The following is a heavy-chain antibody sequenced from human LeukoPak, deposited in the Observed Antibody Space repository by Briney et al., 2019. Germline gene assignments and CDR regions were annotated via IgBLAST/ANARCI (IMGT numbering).Heavy chain of an antibody. CDR2: LTSSGGST. V-gene: IGHV3-23*01. Sequence: GGSLRLSCAASGFTLSSYAMSWVRQAPGKGLEWVSALTSSGGSTHYADSVKGRFTISRDNSKNTLYLQMNSLRAEDTAVYYCAKDRDGSGSPYYFDYWGQGTLVTVSS. CDR3: AKDRDGSGSPYYFDY. CDR1: GFTLSSYA. J-gene: IGHJ4*02. D-gene: IGHD3-10*01.